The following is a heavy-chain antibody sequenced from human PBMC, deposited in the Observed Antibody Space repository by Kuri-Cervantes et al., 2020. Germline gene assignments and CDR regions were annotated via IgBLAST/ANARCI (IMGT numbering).Heavy chain of an antibody. CDR2: ISYDGSNK. D-gene: IGHD1-1*01. Sequence: GGSLRLSCAASGFTFSSYGMHWVRQAPGKGLEWVAVISYDGSNKYYADSVKGRFTISRDNSKDSLYLQMNSLGDEDTAVYYCARDRWNDLYYYGMDVWGQGTTVTVSS. CDR3: ARDRWNDLYYYGMDV. CDR1: GFTFSSYG. J-gene: IGHJ6*02. V-gene: IGHV3-30*03.